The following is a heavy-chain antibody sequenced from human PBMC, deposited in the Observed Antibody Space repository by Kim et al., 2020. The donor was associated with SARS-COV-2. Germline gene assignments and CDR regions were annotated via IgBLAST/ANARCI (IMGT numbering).Heavy chain of an antibody. Sequence: GGSLRLSCAASGFTFSSYGMHWVRQAPGKGLEWVAVISYDGSNKYYADSVKGRFTISRDNYKNTLYLQMNSLRAEDTAVYYCAKDIAAAGDYWGQGTLVTVSS. V-gene: IGHV3-30*18. D-gene: IGHD6-13*01. CDR2: ISYDGSNK. CDR3: AKDIAAAGDY. CDR1: GFTFSSYG. J-gene: IGHJ4*02.